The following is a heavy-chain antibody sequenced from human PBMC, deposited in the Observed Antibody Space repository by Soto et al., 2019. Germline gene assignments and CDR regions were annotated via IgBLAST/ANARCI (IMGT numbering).Heavy chain of an antibody. V-gene: IGHV4-30-4*01. J-gene: IGHJ1*01. Sequence: SETLSLTCTVSGGSISSDDYYWSWIRQAPGRGLEWIGYIHSSGSIYYNPSLKSRATMSIDTARNHFSLKVSSVTVADTAVYYCARDLDGLHDDNSGPYPRPGWGQGTLVT. CDR1: GGSISSDDYY. D-gene: IGHD3-22*01. CDR2: IHSSGSI. CDR3: ARDLDGLHDDNSGPYPRPG.